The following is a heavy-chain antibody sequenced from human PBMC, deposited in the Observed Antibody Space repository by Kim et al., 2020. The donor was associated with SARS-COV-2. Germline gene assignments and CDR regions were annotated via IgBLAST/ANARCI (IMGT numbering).Heavy chain of an antibody. CDR3: ARGCSSGCSPGMDV. J-gene: IGHJ6*02. D-gene: IGHD6-19*01. CDR1: GGSISSSNW. V-gene: IGHV4-4*02. CDR2: IYHSGST. Sequence: SETLSLTCAVSGGSISSSNWWSWVRQPPGKGLEWIGEIYHSGSTNYNPSLKSRVTISVDKSKNQFSLKLSSVTAADTAVYYCARGCSSGCSPGMDVWGQGTTVTVSS.